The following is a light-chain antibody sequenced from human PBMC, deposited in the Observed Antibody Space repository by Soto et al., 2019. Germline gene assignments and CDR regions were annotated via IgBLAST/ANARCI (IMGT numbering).Light chain of an antibody. Sequence: DIQMTQSPSSMSASVGDRVTITCRASQYISSYLNWYQEQPGKAPKLLIYAASSLQSGVPSRFRGRGSETDFPLTISSLPAEDFASYYCQQSYSTPYTFGEGTKLEIK. CDR2: AAS. V-gene: IGKV1-39*01. CDR1: QYISSY. CDR3: QQSYSTPYT. J-gene: IGKJ2*01.